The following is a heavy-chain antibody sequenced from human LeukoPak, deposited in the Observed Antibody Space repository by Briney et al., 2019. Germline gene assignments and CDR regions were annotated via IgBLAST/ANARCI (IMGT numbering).Heavy chain of an antibody. CDR1: GFTFSNYI. CDR3: ARAGGRKVVTAICAFDI. V-gene: IGHV3-30*04. CDR2: ILENGSNQ. Sequence: TGGSLRLSCAASGFTFSNYIMHWVRQAPGKGLDWVAVILENGSNQYYADSVKGRFTISRDNAKNSLYLQMNSLRAEDTAVYYCARAGGRKVVTAICAFDIWGQGTMVTVSS. J-gene: IGHJ3*02. D-gene: IGHD2-21*02.